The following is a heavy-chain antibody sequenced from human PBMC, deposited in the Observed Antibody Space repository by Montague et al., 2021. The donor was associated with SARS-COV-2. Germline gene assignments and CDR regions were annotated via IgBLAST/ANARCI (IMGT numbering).Heavy chain of an antibody. CDR3: ARGQSGITMIVVAILGVEFYFDN. CDR1: GGSFRNSH. V-gene: IGHV4-34*01. Sequence: SETLSLTCAVYGGSFRNSHWSWLRQTPGKGLEWIGEINQSGSTKYNPSLKSRVTISVDTSKNQFSLKLSSLTAADTAVYYCARGQSGITMIVVAILGVEFYFDNWGQGTLVTVSS. J-gene: IGHJ4*02. CDR2: INQSGST. D-gene: IGHD3-22*01.